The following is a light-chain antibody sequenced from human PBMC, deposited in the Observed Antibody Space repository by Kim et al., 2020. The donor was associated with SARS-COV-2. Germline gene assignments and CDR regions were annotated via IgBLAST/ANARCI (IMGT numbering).Light chain of an antibody. CDR1: QSVGNTY. Sequence: SPGERATLSCRASQSVGNTYLAWYQQKPGQPPRLLIYGASTRATGIPDRFSGSGSGTDFILTIGGLEPEDFAVYYCQQYGTSPRTFGQGTKVDIK. J-gene: IGKJ1*01. V-gene: IGKV3-20*01. CDR2: GAS. CDR3: QQYGTSPRT.